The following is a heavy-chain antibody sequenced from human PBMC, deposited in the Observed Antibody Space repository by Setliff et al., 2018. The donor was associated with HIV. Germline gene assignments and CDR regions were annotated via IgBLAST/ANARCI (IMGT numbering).Heavy chain of an antibody. Sequence: SVKVFCKASGYTFTSYDINWVRQATGQGLEWMGWMNPNSGNTGYAQKFQGRVTMTRNTSISTAYMELSSLRSEDTAVYYCARGPRAPTQFLEWISYYYYGMDVWGQGTTVTVSS. CDR3: ARGPRAPTQFLEWISYYYYGMDV. V-gene: IGHV1-8*02. CDR1: GYTFTSYD. D-gene: IGHD3-3*01. J-gene: IGHJ6*02. CDR2: MNPNSGNT.